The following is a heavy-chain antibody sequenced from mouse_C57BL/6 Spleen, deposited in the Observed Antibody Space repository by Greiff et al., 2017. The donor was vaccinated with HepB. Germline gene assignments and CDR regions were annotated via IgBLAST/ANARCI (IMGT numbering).Heavy chain of an antibody. Sequence: VQLQQSGPELVKPGASVKISCKASGYTFTDYYMNWVKQSHGKSLEWIGDINPNNGGTSYNQKFKGKATLTVDKSSSTAYMELRSLTSEDSAVYYCARSGYYGNYEYFDVWGTGTTVTVSS. V-gene: IGHV1-26*01. CDR2: INPNNGGT. CDR1: GYTFTDYY. CDR3: ARSGYYGNYEYFDV. D-gene: IGHD2-1*01. J-gene: IGHJ1*03.